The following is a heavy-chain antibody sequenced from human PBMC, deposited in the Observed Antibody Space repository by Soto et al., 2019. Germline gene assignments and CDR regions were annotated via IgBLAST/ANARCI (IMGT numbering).Heavy chain of an antibody. CDR2: IKSQTDGGTT. Sequence: EVQLVESGGGLVKPGGSLRLSCAASGFSFSNAWMNWVRQAPGKGLEWVGRIKSQTDGGTTDYAAPVKGRFTISRDDSKNTLYLQMNSLKTEDTAVYYCTTDPWHGMDVWGQGTTVTVSS. J-gene: IGHJ6*02. CDR1: GFSFSNAW. V-gene: IGHV3-15*07. CDR3: TTDPWHGMDV. D-gene: IGHD5-12*01.